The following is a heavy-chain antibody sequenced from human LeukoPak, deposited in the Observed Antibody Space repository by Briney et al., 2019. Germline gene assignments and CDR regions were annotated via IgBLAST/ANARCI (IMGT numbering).Heavy chain of an antibody. CDR2: IKQDGSEE. Sequence: GGSLRLSCAASGFTFSSYWTSWVRQAPGKGLEWVANIKQDGSEEYYVDSVKGRFTISRDNAKNSLHLQMNSQRAEDTAVYYCASTATFDYWGQGTPVTVSS. CDR3: ASTATFDY. V-gene: IGHV3-7*01. J-gene: IGHJ4*02. CDR1: GFTFSSYW. D-gene: IGHD2-21*02.